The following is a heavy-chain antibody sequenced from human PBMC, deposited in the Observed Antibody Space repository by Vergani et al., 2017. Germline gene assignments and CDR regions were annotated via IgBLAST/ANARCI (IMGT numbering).Heavy chain of an antibody. V-gene: IGHV3-11*01. CDR3: ARDDFPIAAAGRGYYDYYMDV. CDR1: GFTFSDYY. Sequence: QVQLVESGGGLVKPGGSLRLSCAASGFTFSDYYMSWIRQAPGKGLEWVSYISSSGSTIYYADSVKGRFTISRDNAKNALYLQMNSLRAEDTAVDDCARDDFPIAAAGRGYYDYYMDVWGKGTTVTGSS. CDR2: ISSSGSTI. J-gene: IGHJ6*03. D-gene: IGHD6-13*01.